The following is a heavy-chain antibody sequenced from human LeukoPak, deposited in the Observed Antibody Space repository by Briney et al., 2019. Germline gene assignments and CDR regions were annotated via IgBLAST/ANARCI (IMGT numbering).Heavy chain of an antibody. Sequence: EASVKVSCKASGYTFTGYYMHWVRQAPGLGLEWMGWINPNSGGTNYAQKFQGRVTMTRDTSISTAYMELSRLRSDDTAVYYCARGPEVGYCSGGSCVHFDYWGQGTLVTVSS. D-gene: IGHD2-15*01. CDR1: GYTFTGYY. J-gene: IGHJ4*02. CDR3: ARGPEVGYCSGGSCVHFDY. CDR2: INPNSGGT. V-gene: IGHV1-2*02.